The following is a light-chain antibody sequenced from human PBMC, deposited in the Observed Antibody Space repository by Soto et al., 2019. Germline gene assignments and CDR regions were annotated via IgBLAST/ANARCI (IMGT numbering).Light chain of an antibody. CDR3: SSYTSSSTSWV. J-gene: IGLJ3*02. V-gene: IGLV2-14*01. CDR1: SSDVGGYNY. Sequence: QSVLTQPASVSGSPGQSITISCTGTSSDVGGYNYVSWYQQHPGKAPKLMIYEVSNRPSGVSNRFSGSKSGNTASLTSSGRQAEDEADYYCSSYTSSSTSWVFGGGTKLTVL. CDR2: EVS.